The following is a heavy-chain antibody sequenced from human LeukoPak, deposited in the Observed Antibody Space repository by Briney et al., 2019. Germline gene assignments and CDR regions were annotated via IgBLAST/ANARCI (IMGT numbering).Heavy chain of an antibody. D-gene: IGHD4-23*01. J-gene: IGHJ4*02. CDR3: ARDVSPGGNSRALHY. CDR1: GYTFTSYY. V-gene: IGHV1-46*01. Sequence: ASVKVSCEASGYTFTSYYIRCVRHPPGQGLVWMGIITTSGGSTSYAQKFQGRVTMTRDMSTSTVYMELSSLRSEDTAVYYCARDVSPGGNSRALHYWGQGTLVTVSS. CDR2: ITTSGGST.